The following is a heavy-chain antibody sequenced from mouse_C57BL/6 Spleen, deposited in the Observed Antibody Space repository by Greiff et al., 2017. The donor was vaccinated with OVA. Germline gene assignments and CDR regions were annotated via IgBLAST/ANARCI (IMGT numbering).Heavy chain of an antibody. J-gene: IGHJ3*01. CDR1: GYSITSGYD. CDR2: ISYSGST. V-gene: IGHV3-1*01. CDR3: AILDSSGYVFAY. Sequence: EVKLMESGPGMVKPSQSLSLTCTVTGYSITSGYDWHWIRHFPGNKLEWMGYISYSGSTNYNPSLKSRISITHDTSKNHFFLKLNSVTTEDTATYYCAILDSSGYVFAYWGQGTLVTVSA. D-gene: IGHD3-2*02.